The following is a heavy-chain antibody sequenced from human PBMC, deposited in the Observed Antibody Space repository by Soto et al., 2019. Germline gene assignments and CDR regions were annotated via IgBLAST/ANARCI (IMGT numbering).Heavy chain of an antibody. V-gene: IGHV1-18*01. D-gene: IGHD2-2*01. CDR1: GYTFTSYG. CDR2: ISAYNGNT. CDR3: ARDRGLSGYCSNTSCTVLGHY. Sequence: QVQLVQSGAEVKKPGASVKVSCKASGYTFTSYGISWVRQAPGQGLEWMGWISAYNGNTNYAQKLQVRVTMTTDTSTSTAYMALRSLRSDDTAVYHCARDRGLSGYCSNTSCTVLGHYWGQGFLVTVSS. J-gene: IGHJ4*02.